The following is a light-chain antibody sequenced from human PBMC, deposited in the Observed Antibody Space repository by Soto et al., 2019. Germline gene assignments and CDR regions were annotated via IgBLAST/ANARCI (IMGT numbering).Light chain of an antibody. CDR1: QGISSW. V-gene: IGKV1-5*01. CDR2: DAS. J-gene: IGKJ1*01. Sequence: IQMTQSPSSLSASVGDRVTITCRASQGISSWLAWYQQKPGKAPKLLIYDASSLESGVPSRFSGSGSGTEFTLTISSLQPDDFATYYCQQYNTPTFGQGTKVDIK. CDR3: QQYNTPT.